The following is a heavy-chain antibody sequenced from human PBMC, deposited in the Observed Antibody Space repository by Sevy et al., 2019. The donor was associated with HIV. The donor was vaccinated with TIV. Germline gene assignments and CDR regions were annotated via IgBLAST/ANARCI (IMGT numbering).Heavy chain of an antibody. CDR2: ISGSGGST. CDR1: GFTFSSYA. V-gene: IGHV3-23*01. D-gene: IGHD2-15*01. J-gene: IGHJ3*02. Sequence: GGSLRLSCAASGFTFSSYAMSWVRQAPGKGLEWVSAISGSGGSTYYADSVKGRFTISRDNSKNTLYLQMNSLRAEDTAVYYGAKVIGGICSGGSCYVTAFDIWGQGTMVTVSS. CDR3: AKVIGGICSGGSCYVTAFDI.